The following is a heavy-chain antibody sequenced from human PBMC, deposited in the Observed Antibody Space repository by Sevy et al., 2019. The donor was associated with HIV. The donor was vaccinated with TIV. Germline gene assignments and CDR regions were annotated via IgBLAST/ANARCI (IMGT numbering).Heavy chain of an antibody. J-gene: IGHJ6*02. D-gene: IGHD6-13*01. CDR2: ISTRSRAI. CDR1: GFTFSSYS. V-gene: IGHV3-48*01. CDR3: AGESAAGTPGGVYYYYYNMDV. Sequence: GGSLRLSCAASGFTFSSYSMNWVRQAPGKGPEWVSYISTRSRAIYYADSMKGRFTISRDNAKNSLYLQMNSLRAEDTAVYYCAGESAAGTPGGVYYYYYNMDVWGQGTTVTVSS.